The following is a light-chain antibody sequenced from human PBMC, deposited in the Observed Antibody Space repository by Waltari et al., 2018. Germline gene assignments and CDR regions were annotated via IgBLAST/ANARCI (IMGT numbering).Light chain of an antibody. J-gene: IGKJ1*01. CDR3: QQYNSDDWT. V-gene: IGKV1-5*01. Sequence: DIQMTQSPSTLSAFVGERVTITCRASQSINRWVAWYQQKPGKAPKLRIHEVSSLVSGVPYRFSGSGSGTEFTLTISSLQPDDFATYYCQQYNSDDWTFGQGTKVEI. CDR1: QSINRW. CDR2: EVS.